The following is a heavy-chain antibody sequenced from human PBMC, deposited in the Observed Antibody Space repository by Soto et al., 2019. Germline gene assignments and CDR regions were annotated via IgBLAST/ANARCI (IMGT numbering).Heavy chain of an antibody. Sequence: PGESLKISCKGSGYSFTSYWIGWVRQMPGKGLEWMGIIYPGDSDTRYSPSFQGQVTISADKSISTAYLQWSSLKASDTAMYYCARRSVTTQHYYYSYYGMDVWGQGTTVTVSS. V-gene: IGHV5-51*01. D-gene: IGHD4-17*01. CDR3: ARRSVTTQHYYYSYYGMDV. J-gene: IGHJ6*02. CDR2: IYPGDSDT. CDR1: GYSFTSYW.